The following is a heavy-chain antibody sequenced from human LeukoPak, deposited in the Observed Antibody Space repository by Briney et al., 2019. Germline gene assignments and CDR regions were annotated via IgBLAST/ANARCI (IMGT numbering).Heavy chain of an antibody. J-gene: IGHJ4*02. Sequence: GESLKISCKGSGYSFTSYWIGWVRQMPGKGLEWMGIIYPGDSETRYSPSFQGQVTISVDKSICTAYLQWSSLKASDTAMYYCARQRSYYVDYWGQGTLVTVSS. V-gene: IGHV5-51*01. CDR1: GYSFTSYW. CDR3: ARQRSYYVDY. CDR2: IYPGDSET. D-gene: IGHD3-10*01.